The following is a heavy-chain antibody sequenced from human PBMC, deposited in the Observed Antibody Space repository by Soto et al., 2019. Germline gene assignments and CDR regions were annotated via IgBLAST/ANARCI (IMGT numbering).Heavy chain of an antibody. J-gene: IGHJ3*02. CDR3: ARTYDDSGPNSGGYGFDI. Sequence: IRQPPGKGLEWIAYIYYSGSTSYNPSLKSRVTISLDTSKNQFSLKLSSVTAADTAVYYCARTYDDSGPNSGGYGFDIWGPGTMVTVSS. D-gene: IGHD3-22*01. V-gene: IGHV4-59*01. CDR2: IYYSGST.